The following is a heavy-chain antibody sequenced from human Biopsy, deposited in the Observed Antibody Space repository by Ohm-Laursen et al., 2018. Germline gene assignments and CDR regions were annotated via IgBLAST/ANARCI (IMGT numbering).Heavy chain of an antibody. V-gene: IGHV4-31*02. Sequence: QTLSLTCAVSGVSINTGGFYWTWIRQHPGTGLEWIGYIHYSGNTLYNPSLKSRLTISVDTSRNQFSLKLTSVTAADTALYYCTRAGGGKIYGLWGQGTLVTVSS. D-gene: IGHD3-16*01. CDR1: GVSINTGGFY. CDR3: TRAGGGKIYGL. CDR2: IHYSGNT. J-gene: IGHJ4*02.